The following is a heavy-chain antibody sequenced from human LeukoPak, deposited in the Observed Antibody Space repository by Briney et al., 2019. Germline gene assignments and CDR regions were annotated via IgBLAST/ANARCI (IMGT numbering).Heavy chain of an antibody. CDR2: IYIDGSNT. CDR1: GLNFSNYW. CDR3: ASMGLYDSDPHYTEC. Sequence: GGSLRLSCVVSGLNFSNYWMHWVRQVPGKGLVWVSRIYIDGSNTNYADAVRGRFTTSRDNAKNTLYLQMDSLRADDTAVYYCASMGLYDSDPHYTECWGQGTLVSVSS. V-gene: IGHV3-74*01. D-gene: IGHD3-22*01. J-gene: IGHJ1*01.